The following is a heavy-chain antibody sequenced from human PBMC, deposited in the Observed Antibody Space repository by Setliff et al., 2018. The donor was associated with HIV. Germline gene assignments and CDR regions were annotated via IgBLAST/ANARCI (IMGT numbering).Heavy chain of an antibody. CDR2: IKQDGSEK. D-gene: IGHD3-3*01. V-gene: IGHV3-7*01. CDR3: ARVPSYYNFWSGYYFDY. CDR1: GFTFSSFW. Sequence: GGSLRLSCAASGFTFSSFWMSWVRQAPGKGLEWVANIKQDGSEKYYVDSVKGRFTISRDNAKNSLYLQMNSLRAEDTAVYYCARVPSYYNFWSGYYFDYWGQGTLVTVSS. J-gene: IGHJ4*02.